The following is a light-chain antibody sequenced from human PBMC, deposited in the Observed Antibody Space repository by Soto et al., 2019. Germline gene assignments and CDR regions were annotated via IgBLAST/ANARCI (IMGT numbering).Light chain of an antibody. CDR1: NPNFGSNF. CDR3: GTWDSSLKIVI. J-gene: IGLJ2*01. CDR2: DNN. V-gene: IGLV1-51*01. Sequence: QSVLTQPPSVSAAPGQKVAISCSASNPNFGSNFVSWYQQLPGTAPRLLIYDNNKRPSGITDRFSGSKSGTSATLDITGLQTGDEADYYCGTWDSSLKIVIFGGGTKLTVL.